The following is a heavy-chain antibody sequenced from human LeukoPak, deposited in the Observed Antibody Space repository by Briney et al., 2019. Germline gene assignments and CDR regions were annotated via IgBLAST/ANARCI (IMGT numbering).Heavy chain of an antibody. CDR2: ISYDGSNK. CDR3: AKDYWFDP. J-gene: IGHJ5*02. V-gene: IGHV3-30*18. Sequence: GGSLRLSCAASGFTFSSYGVHWVRQAPGKGLEWVAVISYDGSNKYYADSVKGRFTISRDNSKNTLYLQMNSLRAEDTAVYYCAKDYWFDPWGQGTLVTVSS. CDR1: GFTFSSYG.